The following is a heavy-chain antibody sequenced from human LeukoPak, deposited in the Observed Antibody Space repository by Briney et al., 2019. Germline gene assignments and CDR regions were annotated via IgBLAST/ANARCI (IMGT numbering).Heavy chain of an antibody. CDR2: IRYSGSA. J-gene: IGHJ4*02. Sequence: SGTLSLTCTVSGDSISNYYWSWIRQPPGKGLEWIGYIRYSGSANYNPSLRSRVTTSIDTSKNQFFLKLSSVTTADTAVYHCARLVYDSRGYYFDYWGQGTLVIVSS. CDR1: GDSISNYY. D-gene: IGHD3-22*01. CDR3: ARLVYDSRGYYFDY. V-gene: IGHV4-59*08.